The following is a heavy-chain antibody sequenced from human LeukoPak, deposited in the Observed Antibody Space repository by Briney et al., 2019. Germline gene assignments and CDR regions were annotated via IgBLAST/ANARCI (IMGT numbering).Heavy chain of an antibody. Sequence: ETLSLTCTVSGDSITSHYWSWVRQAPGKGLEWVSSISSSSGFIYYADSLKGRFAVSRDNAKNSLYLQMNSLRADDTAVYYCARAVGYQESSGYYPAFDSWGQGTLVTVSS. J-gene: IGHJ4*02. CDR2: ISSSSGFI. D-gene: IGHD3-22*01. V-gene: IGHV3-21*01. CDR3: ARAVGYQESSGYYPAFDS. CDR1: GDSITSHY.